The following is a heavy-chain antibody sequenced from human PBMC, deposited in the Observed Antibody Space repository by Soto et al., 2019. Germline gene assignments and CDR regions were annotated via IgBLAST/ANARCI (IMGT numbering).Heavy chain of an antibody. Sequence: QLQLQESGPGLVKLSETLSLTCTVAGGSISSYIYHWAWFRQPPGPVLESIGNFSSGGNAYYNPSHTSRVTISVDTSKNQFSLKLSSVTAADTAVYCCATVMGGDSGGYFHLWGQGTLVTVSS. CDR1: GGSISSYIYH. CDR2: FSSGGNA. D-gene: IGHD4-17*01. V-gene: IGHV4-39*01. J-gene: IGHJ1*01. CDR3: ATVMGGDSGGYFHL.